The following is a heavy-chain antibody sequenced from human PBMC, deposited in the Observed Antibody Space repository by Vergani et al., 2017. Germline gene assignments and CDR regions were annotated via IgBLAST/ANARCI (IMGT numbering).Heavy chain of an antibody. CDR3: ARDARLHYGDYVENWFDP. CDR1: GGSISSSNW. J-gene: IGHJ5*02. V-gene: IGHV4-4*02. D-gene: IGHD4-17*01. CDR2: IYHSGST. Sequence: QVQLQQWGAGLLKPSGTLSLTCAVSGGSISSSNWWSWVRQPPGKGLEWIGEIYHSGSTNYNPSLKSRVTISVDKSKNQFSLKLSSVTAADTAVYYCARDARLHYGDYVENWFDPWGQGTLVTVSS.